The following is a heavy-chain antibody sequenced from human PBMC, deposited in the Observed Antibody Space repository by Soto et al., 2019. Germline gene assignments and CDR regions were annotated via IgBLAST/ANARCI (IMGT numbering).Heavy chain of an antibody. D-gene: IGHD3-3*01. V-gene: IGHV4-59*12. CDR3: ARDMRYDFWSGPGPYGMDV. CDR1: GGSISSYY. J-gene: IGHJ6*02. Sequence: SETLSLTCSVSGGSISSYYWSWIRQPPGKGLEWIGYIYYSGSTNYNPSLKSRVTISVDTSKNQFSLKLSSVTAADTAVYYRARDMRYDFWSGPGPYGMDVWGQGTTVTVSS. CDR2: IYYSGST.